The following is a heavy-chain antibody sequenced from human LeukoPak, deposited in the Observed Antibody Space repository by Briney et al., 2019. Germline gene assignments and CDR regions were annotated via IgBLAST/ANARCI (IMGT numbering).Heavy chain of an antibody. CDR3: AKGNYYDSSGYFDY. Sequence: GGSLRLSCAASGFTFSTYWMTWVRQAPGKGLEWVAVISYDGSNKYYADSVKGRFTISRDNSKNTLYLQMNSLRAEDTAVYYCAKGNYYDSSGYFDYWGQGTLVTVSS. CDR2: ISYDGSNK. V-gene: IGHV3-30*18. J-gene: IGHJ4*02. D-gene: IGHD3-22*01. CDR1: GFTFSTYW.